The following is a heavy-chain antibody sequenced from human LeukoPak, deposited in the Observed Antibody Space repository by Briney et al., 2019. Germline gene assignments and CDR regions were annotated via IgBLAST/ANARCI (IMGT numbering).Heavy chain of an antibody. V-gene: IGHV3-21*01. D-gene: IGHD3-10*01. J-gene: IGHJ4*02. CDR3: ASPRGPGGGRDY. CDR2: ISSSSSYI. Sequence: PGGSLRLSCAASGFTFSSYSMNWVRQAPGKGLEWVSSISSSSSYIYYADSVKGRFTISRDNAKNSLYLQMNSLRAEDTAVYYCASPRGPGGGRDYWGQGTLVTVSS. CDR1: GFTFSSYS.